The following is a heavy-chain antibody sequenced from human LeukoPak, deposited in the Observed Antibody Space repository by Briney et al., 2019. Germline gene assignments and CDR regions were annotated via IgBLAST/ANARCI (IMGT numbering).Heavy chain of an antibody. Sequence: GGSLRLYCAASGFTFSSYAMHWVRQAPGKGLEYVSAISSNGGSTYYANSVKGRFTISRDNSKNTLYLQMGSLRAEDMAVYYCARVSKTGTFDYWGQGTLVTVSS. J-gene: IGHJ4*02. CDR3: ARVSKTGTFDY. CDR2: ISSNGGST. CDR1: GFTFSSYA. D-gene: IGHD1-1*01. V-gene: IGHV3-64*01.